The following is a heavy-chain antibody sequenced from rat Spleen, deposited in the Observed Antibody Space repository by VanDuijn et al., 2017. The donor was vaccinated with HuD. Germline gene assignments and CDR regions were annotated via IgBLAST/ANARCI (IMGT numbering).Heavy chain of an antibody. D-gene: IGHD4-3*01. J-gene: IGHJ2*01. CDR3: TTDVMPYNSGWTY. CDR1: GFTFSNYD. V-gene: IGHV5-20*01. CDR2: INYDGRNT. Sequence: EVQLVESGGGLVQPGRSMKLSCAASGFTFSNYDMAWVRLAPTKGLEWVASINYDGRNTYYRDSVQGRFIISRDNAESTLYLQMDSLRSEDSATYFCTTDVMPYNSGWTYWGQGVMVTVSS.